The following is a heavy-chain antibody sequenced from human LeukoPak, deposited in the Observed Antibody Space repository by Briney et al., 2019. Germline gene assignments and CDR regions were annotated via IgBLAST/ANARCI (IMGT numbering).Heavy chain of an antibody. Sequence: ASVKVSCKASGYTFTGYYMHWVRQAPGQGLEWMGWIDPNSGGTNYAQKFQGRVTMTRDTSISTAYMELSRLRSDDTAVYYCARPLPTDGYSGYDPMHLGYWGQGTLVTVSS. CDR2: IDPNSGGT. J-gene: IGHJ4*02. D-gene: IGHD5-12*01. CDR3: ARPLPTDGYSGYDPMHLGY. V-gene: IGHV1-2*02. CDR1: GYTFTGYY.